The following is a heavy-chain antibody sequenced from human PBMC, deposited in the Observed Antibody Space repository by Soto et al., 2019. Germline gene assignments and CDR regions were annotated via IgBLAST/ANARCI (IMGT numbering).Heavy chain of an antibody. CDR3: ARSCSGGSCYLPWFDP. CDR1: VGSISSGGYY. CDR2: IYYSGST. V-gene: IGHV4-31*03. Sequence: PSETLSLTCTVSVGSISSGGYYWSWILQHPGKGLEWIGYIYYSGSTYYNPSLKSRVTISVDTSKNQFSLKLSSVTAADTAVYYCARSCSGGSCYLPWFDPWGQGTLVTVSS. D-gene: IGHD2-15*01. J-gene: IGHJ5*02.